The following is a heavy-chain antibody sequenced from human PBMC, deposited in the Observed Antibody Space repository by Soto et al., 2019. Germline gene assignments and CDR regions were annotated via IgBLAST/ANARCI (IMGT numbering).Heavy chain of an antibody. J-gene: IGHJ4*02. CDR1: GGTFSTSA. CDR2: IIPMFGTA. V-gene: IGHV1-69*12. Sequence: QVQLVQSGAEVKKPGSSVKVSCKAPGGTFSTSAISWVRQAPGQGLEWMGGIIPMFGTANYAQRFQDRVTITADESTNTVYMELSSLRSEDTAVYFCASGIQLWLRRINNGYSGWGQGTLVTVSS. CDR3: ASGIQLWLRRINNGYSG. D-gene: IGHD5-18*01.